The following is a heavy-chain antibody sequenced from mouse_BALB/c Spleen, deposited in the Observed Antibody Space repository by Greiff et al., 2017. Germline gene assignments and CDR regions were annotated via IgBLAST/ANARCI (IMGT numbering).Heavy chain of an antibody. CDR2: INSNGGST. CDR1: GFTFSSYG. V-gene: IGHV5-6-3*01. CDR3: AGYYGYGFAY. Sequence: EVQLVESGGGLVQPGGSLKLSCAASGFTFSSYGMPWVRQTPDKRLELVGTINSNGGSTYYPDSVKGRFTISKDKAKNTLYLQMSSLKSEDTAMYYCAGYYGYGFAYWGQGTLVTVSA. J-gene: IGHJ3*01. D-gene: IGHD1-2*01.